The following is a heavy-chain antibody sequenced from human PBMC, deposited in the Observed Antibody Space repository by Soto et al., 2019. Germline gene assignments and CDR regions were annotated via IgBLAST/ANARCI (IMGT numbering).Heavy chain of an antibody. J-gene: IGHJ5*02. V-gene: IGHV4-59*01. CDR3: AREIVVGRGNWFDP. Sequence: QVQLKESGPGSVKPSETLSLSCTVSGGSFSGYYWSWIRRPPGRGLEWLGYITYTGRTTYNPSLQSRVTISLARSKSQFSLRMTSVTAADTAVYFCAREIVVGRGNWFDPWGQGALVNVSS. CDR2: ITYTGRT. D-gene: IGHD3-22*01. CDR1: GGSFSGYY.